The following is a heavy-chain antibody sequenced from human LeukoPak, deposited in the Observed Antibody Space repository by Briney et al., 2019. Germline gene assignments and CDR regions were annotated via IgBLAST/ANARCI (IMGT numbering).Heavy chain of an antibody. CDR1: GGSFSGYY. V-gene: IGHV4-34*01. CDR2: INHSGST. J-gene: IGHJ5*02. D-gene: IGHD3-16*02. Sequence: PSETLSLTCAVYGGSFSGYYWSWIRQPPGKGLEWIGEINHSGSTNYNPSLKSRVTISVDTSKNQFSLKLSSVTAADTAVYYCARVRYDYVWGSYRSTNWFDPWGQGTLVTVSS. CDR3: ARVRYDYVWGSYRSTNWFDP.